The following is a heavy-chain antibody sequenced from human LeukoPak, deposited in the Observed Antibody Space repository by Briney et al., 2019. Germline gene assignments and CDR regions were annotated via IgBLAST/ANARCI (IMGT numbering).Heavy chain of an antibody. D-gene: IGHD3-16*01. V-gene: IGHV1-2*02. CDR1: AYTYTGYY. J-gene: IGHJ5*02. Sequence: ASVKVSCKASAYTYTGYYMHWVRQASGQGLEWMGWINPNSGGTNYAQKFQGRVTMTRDTSISTAYMELSRLRSDDTAVYYCARSHHYETIDPWGQGTLVTVSS. CDR3: ARSHHYETIDP. CDR2: INPNSGGT.